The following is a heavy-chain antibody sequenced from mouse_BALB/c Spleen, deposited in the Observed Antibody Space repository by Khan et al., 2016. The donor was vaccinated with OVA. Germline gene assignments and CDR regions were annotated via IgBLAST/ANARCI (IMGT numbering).Heavy chain of an antibody. Sequence: EVELVESGGGIVQPGGSLKRSCAASRFTISSYGMSSVRQTPDKRLELVATIDSNGGSTDYPDSVKRRFTISGDNAKNALYLQMNNLRAEDTGIYYCTHERESAYWGQGTTLTVSS. CDR2: IDSNGGST. J-gene: IGHJ2*01. CDR1: RFTISSYG. D-gene: IGHD1-3*01. V-gene: IGHV5-6-3*01. CDR3: THERESAY.